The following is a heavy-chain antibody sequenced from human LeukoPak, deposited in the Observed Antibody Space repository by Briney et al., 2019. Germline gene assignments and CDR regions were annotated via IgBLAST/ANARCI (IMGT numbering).Heavy chain of an antibody. J-gene: IGHJ6*03. CDR2: MNPNSGNT. CDR1: GYTFTSYD. Sequence: PRASVKVSCKASGYTFTSYDINWVRQATGQGLEWMGWMNPNSGNTGYAQKFQGRVTMTRNTSISTAYMELSSLRSEDTAVYYCARGYGSGSYYRYYYYYYMDVWGKGTTVTISS. CDR3: ARGYGSGSYYRYYYYYYMDV. D-gene: IGHD3-10*01. V-gene: IGHV1-8*02.